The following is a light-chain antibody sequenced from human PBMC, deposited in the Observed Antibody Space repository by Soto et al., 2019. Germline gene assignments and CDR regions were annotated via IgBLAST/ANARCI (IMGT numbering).Light chain of an antibody. J-gene: IGKJ4*01. CDR1: QIFTSRY. Sequence: EIVLTQSPGTLSLSPGERATLSCRASQIFTSRYLAWYQQKPGQAPRLLIYGMSARATGIPDRFSGSGSGTDFTLTISRLEPEDFAVYYCQQYGSSPLTFGGGTKVDIK. CDR2: GMS. CDR3: QQYGSSPLT. V-gene: IGKV3-20*01.